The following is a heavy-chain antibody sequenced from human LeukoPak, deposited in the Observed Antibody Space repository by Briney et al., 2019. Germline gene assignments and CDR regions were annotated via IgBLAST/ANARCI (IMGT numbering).Heavy chain of an antibody. CDR3: ARDQGLGWHYYYYGMDV. V-gene: IGHV1-46*01. CDR2: INPSGGST. CDR1: GYTFTGYY. D-gene: IGHD3-16*01. J-gene: IGHJ6*02. Sequence: ASVKVSCKASGYTFTGYYMHWVRQAPGQGLEWMGIINPSGGSTSYAQKFQGRVTMTRDTSTSTVYMELSSLRSEDTAVYYCARDQGLGWHYYYYGMDVWGQGTTVTVSS.